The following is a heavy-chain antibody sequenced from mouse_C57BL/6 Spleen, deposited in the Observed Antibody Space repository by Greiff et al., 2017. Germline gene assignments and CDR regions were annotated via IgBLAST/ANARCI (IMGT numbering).Heavy chain of an antibody. V-gene: IGHV1-20*01. CDR2: INPYNGDT. D-gene: IGHD2-12*01. CDR1: GYSFTGYF. Sequence: VQLQQSGPELVKPGDSVKISCKASGYSFTGYFMNWVMQSHGKSLEWIGRINPYNGDTFYNQKFKGKATLTVDKSSSTAHMELRSLTSDDSAVYYCARSRRNSYYRDYFDYWGQGTTLTVSS. CDR3: ARSRRNSYYRDYFDY. J-gene: IGHJ2*01.